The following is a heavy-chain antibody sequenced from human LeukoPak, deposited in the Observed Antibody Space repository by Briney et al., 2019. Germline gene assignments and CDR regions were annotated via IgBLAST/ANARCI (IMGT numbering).Heavy chain of an antibody. CDR3: ARVVRYSSGPLTDLFPYSFDY. Sequence: ASVKVSCKASGYTFTNYAMHWVRQAPGQRLEWMGWINAGHGNTKYSQEFQGRVTITRDTSASTAYMELSSLRSEDTAVYYCARVVRYSSGPLTDLFPYSFDYWGQGTLVTVSS. J-gene: IGHJ4*02. V-gene: IGHV1-3*03. CDR2: INAGHGNT. CDR1: GYTFTNYA. D-gene: IGHD6-19*01.